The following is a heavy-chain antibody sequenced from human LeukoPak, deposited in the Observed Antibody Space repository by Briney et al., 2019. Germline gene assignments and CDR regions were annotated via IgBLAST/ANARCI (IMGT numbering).Heavy chain of an antibody. CDR2: IYYSGST. CDR3: ARDGQFGDDFWSPMGY. J-gene: IGHJ4*02. D-gene: IGHD3-3*01. CDR1: GGSISSHY. V-gene: IGHV4-59*11. Sequence: SETLSLTGTVSGGSISSHYWSWIRQPPGKELEWIGYIYYSGSTNYNPSLKSRVTISVDTSKNQFSLKLSSVTAADTAVYYCARDGQFGDDFWSPMGYWGQGTLVTVSS.